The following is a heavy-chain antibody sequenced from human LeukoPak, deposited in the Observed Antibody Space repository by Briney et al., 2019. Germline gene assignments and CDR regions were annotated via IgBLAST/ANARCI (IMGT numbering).Heavy chain of an antibody. D-gene: IGHD6-19*01. V-gene: IGHV1-46*01. CDR3: ARDLMIAVAGGSLVDY. CDR2: INPSGGST. CDR1: GYTFTSFH. Sequence: RASVKVSCKASGYTFTSFHMHWVRQAPGQGLEWMGIINPSGGSTSYAQKFQGRVTMTRDTSTSTVYMELSSLRSEDTAVYYCARDLMIAVAGGSLVDYWGQGTLVTVSS. J-gene: IGHJ4*02.